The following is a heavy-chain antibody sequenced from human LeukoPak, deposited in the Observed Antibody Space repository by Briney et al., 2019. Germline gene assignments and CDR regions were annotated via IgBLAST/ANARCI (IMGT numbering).Heavy chain of an antibody. CDR3: ARHALVKQWVILGDAFDI. J-gene: IGHJ3*02. Sequence: GESLKISCKGSGYSFTSYWIGWVRQMPGKGLEGMGIIYPGDSDTRYSPSFQGQVTISADKSISNAYLQWSGLKASDTAMYYCARHALVKQWVILGDAFDIWGQGTMVTVSS. D-gene: IGHD2-21*01. CDR2: IYPGDSDT. CDR1: GYSFTSYW. V-gene: IGHV5-51*01.